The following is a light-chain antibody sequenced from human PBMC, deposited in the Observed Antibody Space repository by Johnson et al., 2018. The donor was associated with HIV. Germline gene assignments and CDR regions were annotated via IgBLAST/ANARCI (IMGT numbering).Light chain of an antibody. CDR1: NSNIGNNY. V-gene: IGLV1-51*01. CDR2: DNN. Sequence: QSILTQPPSVSAAPGQKVTISCSGSNSNIGNNYVSWYQQVPGTAPKLLIYDNNKRPSGIPDRFSGSKSATSATLGITGLQTGDEADYYCGTWDSSLSAGGYVFGTGTKVTVL. CDR3: GTWDSSLSAGGYV. J-gene: IGLJ1*01.